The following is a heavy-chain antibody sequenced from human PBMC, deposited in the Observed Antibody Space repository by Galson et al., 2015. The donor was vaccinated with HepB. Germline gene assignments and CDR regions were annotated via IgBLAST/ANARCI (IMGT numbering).Heavy chain of an antibody. V-gene: IGHV4-59*01. D-gene: IGHD6-13*01. CDR2: IYYSGST. J-gene: IGHJ4*02. CDR3: ARGPGIGDYFDY. Sequence: SETLSLTCTVSGGSISSYYWSWIRQPPGKGLEWIGYIYYSGSTNYNPSLKSRVTISVDTSKNQFSLKLSSVTAADTAVYYCARGPGIGDYFDYWGQGTLVTVSS. CDR1: GGSISSYY.